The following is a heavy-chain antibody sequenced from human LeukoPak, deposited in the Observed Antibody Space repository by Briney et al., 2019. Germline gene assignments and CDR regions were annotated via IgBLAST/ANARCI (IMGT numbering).Heavy chain of an antibody. Sequence: GGSLRLSCTTSGFGSKNYAMSWVRQAPGKGLEWVAFIRYDGSNKYYADSVKGRFTISRDNSKNTLYLQMNSLRAEDTAVYYCARTRLYCSSTNCYYMDVWGKGTTVTVSS. CDR2: IRYDGSNK. CDR1: GFGSKNYA. CDR3: ARTRLYCSSTNCYYMDV. V-gene: IGHV3-30*02. D-gene: IGHD2-2*01. J-gene: IGHJ6*03.